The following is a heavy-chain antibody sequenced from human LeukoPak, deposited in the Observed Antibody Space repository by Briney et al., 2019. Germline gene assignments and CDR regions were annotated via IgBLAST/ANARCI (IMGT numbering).Heavy chain of an antibody. CDR2: IRSDGTEK. J-gene: IGHJ4*02. Sequence: GGSRRLSCGASGFTFSTYGMHWVRQGPGKGLGWGAFIRSDGTEKYYVDSVKGRFTISRDNSKNTLYLQMNSRRPEDTALYFCAKDGDTGGYSYFDYWGQGTLVTVSS. CDR1: GFTFSTYG. CDR3: AKDGDTGGYSYFDY. V-gene: IGHV3-30*02. D-gene: IGHD3-22*01.